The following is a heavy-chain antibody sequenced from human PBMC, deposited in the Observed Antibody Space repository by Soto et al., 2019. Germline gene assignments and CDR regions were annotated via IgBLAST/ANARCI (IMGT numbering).Heavy chain of an antibody. CDR2: IIPIFGAA. D-gene: IGHD5-12*01. CDR1: GYTFTSYY. CDR3: ATSPGWLQLVS. V-gene: IGHV1-69*13. Sequence: SVKVSCKASGYTFTSYYIHWVRQAPGQGLEWVGGIIPIFGAAHYTQKFQGRVTITADESTSTAYMDLSSLTSEDTAVYYCATSPGWLQLVSWGLGTLVTVSS. J-gene: IGHJ5*02.